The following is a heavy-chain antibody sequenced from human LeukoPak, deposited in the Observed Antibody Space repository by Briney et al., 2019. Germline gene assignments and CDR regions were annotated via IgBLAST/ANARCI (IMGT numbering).Heavy chain of an antibody. CDR3: ARDYYDSSGSYKNWFDP. CDR1: GYTFTGYY. D-gene: IGHD3-22*01. J-gene: IGHJ5*02. Sequence: GASVKVSCKASGYTFTGYYVHWVRQAPGQGLEWMGRINPNSGGTNYAQKFQGRVTMTRDTSISTAYMELSRLRSDDTAVYYCARDYYDSSGSYKNWFDPWGQGTLVTVSS. CDR2: INPNSGGT. V-gene: IGHV1-2*06.